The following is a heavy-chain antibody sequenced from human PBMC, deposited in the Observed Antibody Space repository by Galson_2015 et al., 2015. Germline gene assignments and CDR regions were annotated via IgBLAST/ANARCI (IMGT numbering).Heavy chain of an antibody. CDR2: ISAYNGNT. CDR1: GYTFTSYG. Sequence: SVKVSCKASGYTFTSYGISWVRQAPGQGLEWMGWISAYNGNTNYAQKLQGRVTMTTDTSTSTAYMELRSLRSDDTAVYYCARGTFGYSSSWYVPHHPSASFDYWGQGTLVTVSS. D-gene: IGHD6-13*01. CDR3: ARGTFGYSSSWYVPHHPSASFDY. J-gene: IGHJ4*02. V-gene: IGHV1-18*01.